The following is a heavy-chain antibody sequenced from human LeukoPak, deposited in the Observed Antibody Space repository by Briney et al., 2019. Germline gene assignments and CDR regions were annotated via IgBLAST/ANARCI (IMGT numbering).Heavy chain of an antibody. J-gene: IGHJ5*02. CDR1: GGSISSYY. CDR3: ARAPGYDFWSGYYRRWFDP. D-gene: IGHD3-3*01. CDR2: IYYSGST. Sequence: PSETLSLTCTVSGGSISSYYWSWIRQPPGKGLEWIGYIYYSGSTNYNPSLKSRVTISVDTSKNQFSLKLSSVTAADTAVYYCARAPGYDFWSGYYRRWFDPWGQGTLVTVSS. V-gene: IGHV4-59*01.